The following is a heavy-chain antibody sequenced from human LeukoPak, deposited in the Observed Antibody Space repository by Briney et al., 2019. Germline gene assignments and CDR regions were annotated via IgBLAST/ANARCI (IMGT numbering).Heavy chain of an antibody. CDR3: AKSKQLTDFSYC. Sequence: RPGGSLRLSCAASGFTFSSYGMHWVRQAPGKGLEWVAVISYDGSNKYYADSVKGRFTISRDNSKNTLYLQMNSLRAEDTAVYYCAKSKQLTDFSYCWGQGTLVTVSS. V-gene: IGHV3-30*18. D-gene: IGHD3/OR15-3a*01. J-gene: IGHJ4*02. CDR2: ISYDGSNK. CDR1: GFTFSSYG.